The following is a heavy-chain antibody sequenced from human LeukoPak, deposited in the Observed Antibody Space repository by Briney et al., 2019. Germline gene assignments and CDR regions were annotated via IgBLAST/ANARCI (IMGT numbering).Heavy chain of an antibody. CDR1: GFSFSSYE. J-gene: IGHJ6*04. CDR3: AELGITMIGGV. CDR2: ISSSGSTK. D-gene: IGHD3-10*02. V-gene: IGHV3-48*03. Sequence: GGSLRLSCAASGFSFSSYEMNWVRQAPGKGLEWVSYISSSGSTKYYADSVKGRFTISRDNARNSLYLQMNSLRADDTAVYYCAELGITMIGGVWGKGTTVTISS.